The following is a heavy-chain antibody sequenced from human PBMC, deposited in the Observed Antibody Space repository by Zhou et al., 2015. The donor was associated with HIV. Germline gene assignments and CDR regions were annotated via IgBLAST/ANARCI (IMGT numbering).Heavy chain of an antibody. J-gene: IGHJ4*02. CDR1: GGTFSSYT. D-gene: IGHD2-15*01. CDR3: AAELPYCSGGSCYSAREDY. V-gene: IGHV1-69*02. CDR2: IIPILGIA. Sequence: QVQLVQSGAEVKKPGSSVKVSCKASGGTFSSYTISWVRQAPGQGLEWMGRIIPILGIANYAQKFQGRVTITADKSTSTAYMELSSLRSEDTAVYYCAAELPYCSGGSCYSAREDYWGQGTLVTVSS.